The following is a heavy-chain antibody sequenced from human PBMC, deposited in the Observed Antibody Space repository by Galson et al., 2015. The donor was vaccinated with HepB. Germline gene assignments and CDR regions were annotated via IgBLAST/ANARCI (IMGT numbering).Heavy chain of an antibody. CDR2: IYYSGST. V-gene: IGHV4-59*01. D-gene: IGHD3-10*01. J-gene: IGHJ4*02. Sequence: LSLTCTVSGGSISNYYWSWIRQPPGKGLEWIGSIYYSGSTNYNPSLKSRVTISVDTSKNQFSLNLSSVTAADTAVYYCARHGSSGPFFDNWGQGTPVTVSS. CDR3: ARHGSSGPFFDN. CDR1: GGSISNYY.